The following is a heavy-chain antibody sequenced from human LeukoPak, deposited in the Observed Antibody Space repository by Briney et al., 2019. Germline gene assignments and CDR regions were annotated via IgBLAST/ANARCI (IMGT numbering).Heavy chain of an antibody. CDR1: GFTFSSYS. J-gene: IGHJ6*03. CDR2: ISSSSSYI. CDR3: ARSSSGSGGYYMDV. Sequence: GGSLRLSCAASGFTFSSYSMNWVRQAPGKGLEWVSSISSSSSYIYYADSVKGRFTISRDNAKNSLYLQMNSLRAEDTAVYYCARSSSGSGGYYMDVWGKGTTVTVSS. D-gene: IGHD1-26*01. V-gene: IGHV3-21*01.